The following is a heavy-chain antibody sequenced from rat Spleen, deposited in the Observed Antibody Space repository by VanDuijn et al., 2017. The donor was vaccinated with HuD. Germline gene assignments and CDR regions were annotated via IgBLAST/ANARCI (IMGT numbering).Heavy chain of an antibody. CDR3: ATLITIAADY. V-gene: IGHV5-58*01. J-gene: IGHJ2*01. CDR2: INTDGGST. D-gene: IGHD1-2*01. Sequence: EVQLVESGGGLVQPGRSLKLSCVASGFTFNNYWMTWIRQAPGKGLEWVSSINTDGGSTYYPDSVKGRFTISRDNAENTVYLQMNSLRSEDTATYYCATLITIAADYWGQGVMVTVSS. CDR1: GFTFNNYW.